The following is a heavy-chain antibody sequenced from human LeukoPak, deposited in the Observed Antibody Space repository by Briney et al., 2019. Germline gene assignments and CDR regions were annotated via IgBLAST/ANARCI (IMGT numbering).Heavy chain of an antibody. CDR2: IYTSGST. V-gene: IGHV4-61*02. D-gene: IGHD6-19*01. CDR3: ARAYSSGWAYFDY. Sequence: PSETLSLTCTVSGGSISSGSYYWSWIRQPAGKGLEWIGRIYTSGSTNYNPSLKSRVTISVDTSKNQFSLKLSSVTAADTAVYYCARAYSSGWAYFDYWGQGTLVTVSS. J-gene: IGHJ4*02. CDR1: GGSISSGSYY.